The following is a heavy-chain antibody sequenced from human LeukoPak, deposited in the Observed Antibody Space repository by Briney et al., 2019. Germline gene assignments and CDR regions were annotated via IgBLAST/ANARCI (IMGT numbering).Heavy chain of an antibody. Sequence: SETLPLTCTVSGGSISSGGYYWSWIRQHPGKGLEWIGYIYYSGSTYYNPSLKSRVTISVDTSKNQFSLKLSSVTAADTAVYYCARTKVVVALNWFDPWGQGTLVTVSS. CDR2: IYYSGST. V-gene: IGHV4-31*03. CDR3: ARTKVVVALNWFDP. CDR1: GGSISSGGYY. J-gene: IGHJ5*02. D-gene: IGHD3-22*01.